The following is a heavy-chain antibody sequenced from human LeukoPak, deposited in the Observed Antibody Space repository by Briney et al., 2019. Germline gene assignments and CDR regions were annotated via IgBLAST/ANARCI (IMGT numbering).Heavy chain of an antibody. Sequence: SETLSLTCTVSGGSISSGDYYWSWIRQPPGKGLEWIGYIYYSGSTYYNPSLKSRVTMSVDTSKHQFSLKLTSVTAADTAVYYCARGRRTDSPRSPCDYWGQGTLVTVSS. CDR3: ARGRRTDSPRSPCDY. V-gene: IGHV4-30-4*02. D-gene: IGHD3/OR15-3a*01. J-gene: IGHJ4*02. CDR2: IYYSGST. CDR1: GGSISSGDYY.